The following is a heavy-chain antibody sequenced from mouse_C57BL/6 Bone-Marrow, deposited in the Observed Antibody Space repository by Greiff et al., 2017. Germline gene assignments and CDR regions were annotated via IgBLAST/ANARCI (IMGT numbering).Heavy chain of an antibody. Sequence: QVQLQQPGAELVKPGASVKLSCKASGYTFTSYWMQWVKQRPGQGLEWIGEIDPSDSYTNYNQKFKGKATLTVDTSSSTAYMQLSSLTSEDSAVYYCARIYYGNQGYFDYWGQGTTRTVSS. CDR1: GYTFTSYW. D-gene: IGHD2-1*01. V-gene: IGHV1-50*01. J-gene: IGHJ2*01. CDR2: IDPSDSYT. CDR3: ARIYYGNQGYFDY.